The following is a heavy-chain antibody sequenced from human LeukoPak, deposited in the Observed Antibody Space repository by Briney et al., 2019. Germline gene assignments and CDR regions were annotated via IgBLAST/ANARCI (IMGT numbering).Heavy chain of an antibody. Sequence: GGSLRLSCAASGFTFSPCAMNWVRQAPGKGLEWVSYINDESSDIHYAGSVRGRFTISRDDARQTLYLQLSSLRVEDTAVYYCARDTFQPGLIDSWGQGTLATVSS. CDR1: GFTFSPCA. D-gene: IGHD2-2*01. V-gene: IGHV3-21*05. J-gene: IGHJ4*02. CDR3: ARDTFQPGLIDS. CDR2: INDESSDI.